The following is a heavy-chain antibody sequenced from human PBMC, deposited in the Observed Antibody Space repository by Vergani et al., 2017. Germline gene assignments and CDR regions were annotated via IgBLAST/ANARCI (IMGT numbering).Heavy chain of an antibody. J-gene: IGHJ2*01. CDR3: AMDGSSSWYYEQRNGYWYFDL. D-gene: IGHD6-13*01. V-gene: IGHV1-69*01. CDR2: IIPIFGTA. CDR1: GGTFSSYA. Sequence: QVQLVQSGAEVKKPGSSVKVSCKASGGTFSSYAISWVRQAPGQGLEWMGGIIPIFGTANYAQKFQGRVTITADESTSTAYMELSSLRSEDTAVYYCAMDGSSSWYYEQRNGYWYFDLWGRGTLVTVSS.